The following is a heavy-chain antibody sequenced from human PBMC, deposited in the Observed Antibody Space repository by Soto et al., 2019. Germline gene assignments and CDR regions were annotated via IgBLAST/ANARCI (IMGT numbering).Heavy chain of an antibody. Sequence: AAVKVSCKSYGYTFTSYDIHWVRHATGQGLEWMGWMNPNSGNSDSAQKFQGRVTMTRNTYINTAYMELSSLRSEETAVYYCARGQDYHDSSGYNDYWGQGTPVTVSS. CDR1: GYTFTSYD. D-gene: IGHD3-22*01. CDR2: MNPNSGNS. J-gene: IGHJ4*02. CDR3: ARGQDYHDSSGYNDY. V-gene: IGHV1-8*01.